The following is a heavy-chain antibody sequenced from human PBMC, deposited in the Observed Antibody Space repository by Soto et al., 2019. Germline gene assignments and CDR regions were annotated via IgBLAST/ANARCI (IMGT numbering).Heavy chain of an antibody. CDR2: ISSNSAYI. Sequence: TGGSLRLSCAASGFTFRSFTMNWVRQAPGKGLEWVSTISSNSAYIYYTDALRGRFTISRDNAKNSLHLQMNSLRAVDTAVYYCTRDASRDSSARGWFDPWGPGTLVTVSS. V-gene: IGHV3-21*01. CDR1: GFTFRSFT. CDR3: TRDASRDSSARGWFDP. D-gene: IGHD6-13*01. J-gene: IGHJ5*02.